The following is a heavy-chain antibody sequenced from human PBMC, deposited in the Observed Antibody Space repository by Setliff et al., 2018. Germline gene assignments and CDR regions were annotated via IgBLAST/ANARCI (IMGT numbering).Heavy chain of an antibody. J-gene: IGHJ4*02. V-gene: IGHV5-51*01. CDR2: IYPGDSDT. D-gene: IGHD4-17*01. CDR1: GYIFTNYW. Sequence: GESLKISCKDSGYIFTNYWIGWVRQMPGKGLEWMGIIYPGDSDTRYSPSFQGQVTISADKSITTAYLQWSSLKASDTAMYYCAREVLSTVVAWDYWGQGTLVTVSS. CDR3: AREVLSTVVAWDY.